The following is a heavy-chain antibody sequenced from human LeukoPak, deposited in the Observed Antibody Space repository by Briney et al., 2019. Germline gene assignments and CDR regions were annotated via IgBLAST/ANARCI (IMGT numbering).Heavy chain of an antibody. Sequence: ASVKVSCKASGYTFTGYYMHWVRQAPGQGLEWMGWINPNSGGTNYAQKFQGRVTMTRDTSISTAYMELSSLRSDDTTVYYCARGSYYGSGSYHGGAGFDYWGQGTLVTVSS. D-gene: IGHD3-10*01. V-gene: IGHV1-2*02. J-gene: IGHJ4*02. CDR2: INPNSGGT. CDR1: GYTFTGYY. CDR3: ARGSYYGSGSYHGGAGFDY.